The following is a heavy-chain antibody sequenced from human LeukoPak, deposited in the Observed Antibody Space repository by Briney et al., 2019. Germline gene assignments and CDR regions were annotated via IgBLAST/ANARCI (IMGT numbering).Heavy chain of an antibody. D-gene: IGHD2-21*02. CDR1: GFTLSSYT. J-gene: IGHJ3*02. CDR2: ISSSSTYL. CDR3: ARRSYCGGDCYGSDAFDI. V-gene: IGHV3-21*01. Sequence: GGSLRLSCAASGFTLSSYTMNWVRQAPGKGLEWVSSISSSSTYLDYADLLKGRFTISRDNAKNSLYLQMNSLRAEDTAVYYCARRSYCGGDCYGSDAFDIWGQGTMVTVSS.